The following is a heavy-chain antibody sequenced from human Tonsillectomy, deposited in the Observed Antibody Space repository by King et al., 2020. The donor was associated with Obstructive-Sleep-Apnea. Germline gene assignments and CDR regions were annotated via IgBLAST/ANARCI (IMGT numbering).Heavy chain of an antibody. V-gene: IGHV3-9*01. CDR2: ISWNSGSL. Sequence: VQLVQSGGGLVQPGRSLRLSCGASGFTFDDYAMHWVRQTPGKGLEWVSGISWNSGSLGYADPVKGRFTISRDNAKNSLYLQMNSLRPEDTAVYYCSKGRSGYDPFDHWGQGTLVTVSS. CDR1: GFTFDDYA. CDR3: SKGRSGYDPFDH. D-gene: IGHD5-12*01. J-gene: IGHJ4*02.